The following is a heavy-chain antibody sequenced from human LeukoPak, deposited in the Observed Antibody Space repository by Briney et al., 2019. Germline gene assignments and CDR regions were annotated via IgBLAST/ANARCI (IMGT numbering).Heavy chain of an antibody. CDR2: ISYDGSNK. CDR1: GFTFSSYA. J-gene: IGHJ6*02. CDR3: ARDLPYYYYGMDV. Sequence: GGSLRLSCAASGFTFSSYAMHWVRQAPGKGLEWVAVISYDGSNKYYADSVKGRFTISRDNSKNTLYLQMNCLRAEDTAVYYCARDLPYYYYGMDVWGQGTTVTVSS. V-gene: IGHV3-30-3*01.